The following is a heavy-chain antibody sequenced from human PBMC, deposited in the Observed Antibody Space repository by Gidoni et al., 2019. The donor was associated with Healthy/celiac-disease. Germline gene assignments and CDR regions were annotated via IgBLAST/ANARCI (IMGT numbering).Heavy chain of an antibody. CDR3: ARGPKLTGYYYYYMDV. J-gene: IGHJ6*03. CDR1: GFTFRSYS. D-gene: IGHD1-26*01. V-gene: IGHV3-21*01. CDR2: ISSSSSYI. Sequence: EVQLVESGGGLVKPGGSLRLSCAASGFTFRSYSMNWVRQAPGKGLEWVSSISSSSSYIYYADSVKGRFTISRDNAKNSLYLQMNSLRAEDTAVYYCARGPKLTGYYYYYMDVWGKGTTVTVSS.